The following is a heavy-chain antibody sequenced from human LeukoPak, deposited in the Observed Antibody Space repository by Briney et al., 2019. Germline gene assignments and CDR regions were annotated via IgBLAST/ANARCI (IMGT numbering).Heavy chain of an antibody. Sequence: SETLSLTCGVNGGSFSGYDWSWVRQPPGKGLEWIGEINDGGDTNYNPPLKSRVTMSVDTSKNQFSLTVTSVTAADTAVYYCARGLGWKVATMGLFFMDVWGEGTTVTVSS. CDR3: ARGLGWKVATMGLFFMDV. V-gene: IGHV4-34*01. CDR2: INDGGDT. J-gene: IGHJ6*03. D-gene: IGHD5-24*01. CDR1: GGSFSGYD.